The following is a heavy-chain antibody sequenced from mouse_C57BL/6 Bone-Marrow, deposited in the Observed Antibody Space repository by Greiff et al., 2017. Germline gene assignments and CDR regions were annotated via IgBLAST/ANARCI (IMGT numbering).Heavy chain of an antibody. CDR2: ISSGGSYT. CDR1: GFTFSSYG. V-gene: IGHV5-6*02. CDR3: ASPNYGSSSFAY. Sequence: DVKLVESGGDLVKPGGSLKLSCAASGFTFSSYGMSWVRQTPDKRLEWVATISSGGSYTYYPDSVKGRFTISRDNAKNTLYLQMSSLKSEDTAMYYCASPNYGSSSFAYWGQGTLVTVSA. J-gene: IGHJ3*01. D-gene: IGHD1-1*01.